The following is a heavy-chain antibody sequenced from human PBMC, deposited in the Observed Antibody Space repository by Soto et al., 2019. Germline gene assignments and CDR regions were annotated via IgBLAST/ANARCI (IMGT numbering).Heavy chain of an antibody. D-gene: IGHD2-2*01. J-gene: IGHJ6*02. CDR2: IIPIFGTA. V-gene: IGHV1-69*13. CDR3: AREPVPQRYQNYGMDV. Sequence: AAVKVSCKASGCTFSSYAISWVRQAPGQGLEWMGGIIPIFGTANYAQKFQGRVTITADESTSTAYMELSSLRSEDTAVYYCAREPVPQRYQNYGMDVWGQGTTVTVSS. CDR1: GCTFSSYA.